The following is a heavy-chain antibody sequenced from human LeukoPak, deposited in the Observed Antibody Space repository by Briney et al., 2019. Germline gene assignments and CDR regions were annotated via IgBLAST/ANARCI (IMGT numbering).Heavy chain of an antibody. CDR2: IYYSGST. CDR3: ARVGGGNYYYYGMDV. V-gene: IGHV4-59*01. Sequence: SETLSLTCTVSGGSISSYYWSWIRQPPGKGLEWIGYIYYSGSTNYNPSLKSRVTISVDTSKNQFSLKLSSVTAVDTAVYYCARVGGGNYYYYGMDVWGQGTTVTVSS. D-gene: IGHD4-23*01. CDR1: GGSISSYY. J-gene: IGHJ6*02.